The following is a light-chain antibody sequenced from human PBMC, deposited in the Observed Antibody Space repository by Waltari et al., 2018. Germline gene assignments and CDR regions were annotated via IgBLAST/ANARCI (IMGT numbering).Light chain of an antibody. CDR2: DVN. CDR1: TNDLGGYNY. V-gene: IGLV2-14*03. CDR3: CSFTRSSTGG. Sequence: QSALTQPASVSGSPGQSIIISCTGSTNDLGGYNYVSWYQQHPGKAPKLMIYDVNSRPSGVSSRFSGSKPGNTASRSFPGSRAENEADNYGCSFTRSSTGGSGEGTKVPVL. J-gene: IGLJ3*02.